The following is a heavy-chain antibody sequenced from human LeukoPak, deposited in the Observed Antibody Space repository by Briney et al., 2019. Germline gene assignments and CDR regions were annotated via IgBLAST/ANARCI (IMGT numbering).Heavy chain of an antibody. Sequence: SVKVSCKASGGTFSSYAISWVRQAPGQGLEWMGGIIPIFGTANYAQKFQGRVTITADESTSTAYMELSSLRSGDTAVYYCARMRGRWLQSEFDPWGQGTLVTVSS. J-gene: IGHJ5*02. V-gene: IGHV1-69*01. CDR1: GGTFSSYA. D-gene: IGHD5-24*01. CDR2: IIPIFGTA. CDR3: ARMRGRWLQSEFDP.